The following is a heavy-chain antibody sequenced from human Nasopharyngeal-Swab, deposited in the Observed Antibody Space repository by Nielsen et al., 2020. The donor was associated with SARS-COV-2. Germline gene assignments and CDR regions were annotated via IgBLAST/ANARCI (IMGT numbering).Heavy chain of an antibody. CDR3: ARGCGITIFGVVTCYYMDV. CDR1: GGIFSSYA. Sequence: PVKVSCKASGGIFSSYAISWVRQAPGQGLEWMGRIIPILGIANYAQKFQGRVTITADKSTSTAYMELSSLRSEDTAVYYCARGCGITIFGVVTCYYMDVWGKGTTVTVSS. CDR2: IIPILGIA. V-gene: IGHV1-69*04. D-gene: IGHD3-3*01. J-gene: IGHJ6*03.